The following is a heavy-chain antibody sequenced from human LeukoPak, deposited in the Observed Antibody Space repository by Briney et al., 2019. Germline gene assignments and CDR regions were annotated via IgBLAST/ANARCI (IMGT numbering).Heavy chain of an antibody. J-gene: IGHJ6*03. V-gene: IGHV1-69*05. CDR1: GGTFSSYA. Sequence: SVKVSCKASGGTFSSYAISWVRQAPGQGLEWMGGIIPIFGTANYAQKFQGRVTITTDESTSTAYMELSSLRSEDTAVYYCARGPIQLWLVPSYYYYYMDVWGKGTTVTVFS. CDR3: ARGPIQLWLVPSYYYYYMDV. CDR2: IIPIFGTA. D-gene: IGHD5-18*01.